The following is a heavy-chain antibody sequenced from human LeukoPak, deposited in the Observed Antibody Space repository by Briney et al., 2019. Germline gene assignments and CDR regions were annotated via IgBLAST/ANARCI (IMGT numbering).Heavy chain of an antibody. J-gene: IGHJ5*02. Sequence: ASVKVSCKASGYVFTSYDINWVRQATGQGLEWMGWMIPDSGNTGYAQKFQGRVTMTRNTSINTAYLELSSLRSDDTAVYYCAVRAGTYWFDPWGQGTLVTVSP. V-gene: IGHV1-8*01. CDR3: AVRAGTYWFDP. CDR2: MIPDSGNT. CDR1: GYVFTSYD. D-gene: IGHD6-19*01.